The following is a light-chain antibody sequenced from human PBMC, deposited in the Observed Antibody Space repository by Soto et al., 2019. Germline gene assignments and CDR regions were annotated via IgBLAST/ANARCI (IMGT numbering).Light chain of an antibody. Sequence: QSALTQPASVSGSPGQSITISCTGTSSDVGSYNLVSWYQQHPGKAPKLMIFEGSKRPSGVSNRFSGSKSGTTASLTISGLQSEDEADYYCAAWDDSLNGYVFGTGTKVTVL. CDR3: AAWDDSLNGYV. CDR2: EGS. J-gene: IGLJ1*01. CDR1: SSDVGSYNL. V-gene: IGLV2-14*02.